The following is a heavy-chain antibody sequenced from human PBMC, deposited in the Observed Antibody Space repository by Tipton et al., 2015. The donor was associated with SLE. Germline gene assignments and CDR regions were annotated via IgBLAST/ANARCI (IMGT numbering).Heavy chain of an antibody. J-gene: IGHJ1*01. V-gene: IGHV3-9*01. CDR3: ARDPLEDPTGYCQH. CDR2: ISWNSGSI. CDR1: GFSFDDYA. Sequence: SLRLSCAASGFSFDDYAVHWVWQAPGKGVEWVSGISWNSGSISYADSVKGRFTISRDNAKNALYLQMNTLRAEDTALYYCARDPLEDPTGYCQHWGQGTLVTVSS.